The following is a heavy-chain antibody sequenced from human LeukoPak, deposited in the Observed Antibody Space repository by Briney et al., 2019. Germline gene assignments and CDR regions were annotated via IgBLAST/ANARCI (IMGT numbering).Heavy chain of an antibody. CDR3: ARYHYASGSFDY. D-gene: IGHD3-10*01. CDR2: IYYSGST. Sequence: SETLSLTCTVSGGSISSDYWSWIRQPPGKGLEGIGSIYYSGSTDYNPSLKSRVTISVDTSKNQISLRLSSVTAGDTAVYYCARYHYASGSFDYWGREPWSPSPQ. J-gene: IGHJ4*02. V-gene: IGHV4-59*01. CDR1: GGSISSDY.